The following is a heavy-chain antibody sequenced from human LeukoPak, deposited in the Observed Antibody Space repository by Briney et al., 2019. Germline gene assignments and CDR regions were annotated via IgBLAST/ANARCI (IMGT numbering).Heavy chain of an antibody. J-gene: IGHJ3*02. V-gene: IGHV4-59*01. D-gene: IGHD6-13*01. CDR2: IYYSGST. CDR1: GGSISSYY. CDR3: PRDGIGSSSWVGAFDI. Sequence: SETLSLTCTVSGGSISSYYWSWIRQPPGKGLEWIGYIYYSGSTNYNPSLKSRVTISVDTSKNQFSLKLSSVTAADTAVYYCPRDGIGSSSWVGAFDIWGQGTMVTVSS.